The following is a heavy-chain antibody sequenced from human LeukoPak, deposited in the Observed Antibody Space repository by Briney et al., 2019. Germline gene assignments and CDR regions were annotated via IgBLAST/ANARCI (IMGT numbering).Heavy chain of an antibody. Sequence: GGFLRLSCAASGFNFGVVAMDWIRQAPGKGLEWVGFIRHREYGGTDEYAASVNGRFAISRDDSKSIVYLQMNEPRTEDTGVYYCARERAGDVDYWGLGTQVTVSS. J-gene: IGHJ4*02. CDR1: GFNFGVVA. CDR3: ARERAGDVDY. V-gene: IGHV3-49*03. CDR2: IRHREYGGTD.